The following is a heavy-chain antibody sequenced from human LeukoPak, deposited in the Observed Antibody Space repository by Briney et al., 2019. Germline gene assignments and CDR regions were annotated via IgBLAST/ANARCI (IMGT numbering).Heavy chain of an antibody. V-gene: IGHV3-23*01. CDR2: ISGSGGST. D-gene: IGHD3-22*01. CDR1: GFTFSSYS. J-gene: IGHJ4*02. CDR3: AKVGGYYDSSGYKLPSDY. Sequence: GGSLRLSCAASGFTFSSYSMNWVRQAPGKGLEWVSAISGSGGSTYYADSVKGRFTISRDNSKNTLYLQMNSLRAEDTAVYYCAKVGGYYDSSGYKLPSDYWGQGTLVTVSS.